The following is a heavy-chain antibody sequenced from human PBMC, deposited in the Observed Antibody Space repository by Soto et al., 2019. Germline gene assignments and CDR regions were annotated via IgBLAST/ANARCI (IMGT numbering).Heavy chain of an antibody. V-gene: IGHV1-8*02. CDR2: MNPNSGNT. D-gene: IGHD3-16*01. Sequence: SVNVSCKASGYTFTTYDINWVRQATGQGLEWMGWMNPNSGNTGYAQKFQGRVTMTRNTSISTAYMELSSLRSEDTAVYYCASRGDYYYGMDGWGQGTTVTV. CDR1: GYTFTTYD. J-gene: IGHJ6*02. CDR3: ASRGDYYYGMDG.